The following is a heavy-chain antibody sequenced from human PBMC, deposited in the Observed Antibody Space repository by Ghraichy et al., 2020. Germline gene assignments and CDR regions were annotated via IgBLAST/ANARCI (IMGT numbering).Heavy chain of an antibody. V-gene: IGHV4-59*01. J-gene: IGHJ4*02. CDR3: ARDLYGDDHFDY. D-gene: IGHD4-17*01. Sequence: SQTLSLTCTVSGGSLSSYYWSLIRQPPGNGLEWIGYIYYSGSTNYNPSLKSRVTISVDTSKNQFSLKLSSVTAADTAVYYCARDLYGDDHFDYWGQGTLVTVSS. CDR1: GGSLSSYY. CDR2: IYYSGST.